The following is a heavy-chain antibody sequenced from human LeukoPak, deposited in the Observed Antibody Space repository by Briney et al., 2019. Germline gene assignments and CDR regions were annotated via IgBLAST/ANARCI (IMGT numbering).Heavy chain of an antibody. Sequence: GGSLRLSCEASGFTFSSYTMSWVRQAPGKGLEWVSTISDTGGGTFFADSVKGRFTISRDSSKNTLYLQMNNLRAEDTAVYYCAATVDYWGQGTLVTVSS. J-gene: IGHJ4*02. D-gene: IGHD4-17*01. CDR1: GFTFSSYT. V-gene: IGHV3-23*01. CDR3: AATVDY. CDR2: ISDTGGGT.